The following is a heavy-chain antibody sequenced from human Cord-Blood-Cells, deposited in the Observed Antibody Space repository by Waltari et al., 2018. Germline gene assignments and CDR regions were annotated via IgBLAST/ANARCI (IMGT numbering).Heavy chain of an antibody. D-gene: IGHD5-18*01. V-gene: IGHV3-9*01. Sequence: EVQLVESGGGLVQPGRSLRLSCAASGFTFDAYAMPGVRQAPGKGLEWVSGISCNSGSIGYADSVKGRFAISRDNAKNSLYLQMNSLRAEDTALYYCAKARYSYGYEFDYWGQGTLVTVSS. CDR2: ISCNSGSI. CDR1: GFTFDAYA. CDR3: AKARYSYGYEFDY. J-gene: IGHJ4*02.